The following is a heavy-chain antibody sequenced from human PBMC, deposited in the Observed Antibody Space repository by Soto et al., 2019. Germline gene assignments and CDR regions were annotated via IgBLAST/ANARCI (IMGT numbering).Heavy chain of an antibody. CDR1: GGSFSGYY. D-gene: IGHD6-13*01. CDR2: INHSGST. Sequence: SETLSLTCAVYGGSFSGYYWSWIRQPPGKGLEWIGEINHSGSTNYNPSLKSRVTISVDTSKNQFSLKLSSVTAADTAVYYCARSGIGIAAAGLDYWGQGTLVTVSS. V-gene: IGHV4-34*01. J-gene: IGHJ4*02. CDR3: ARSGIGIAAAGLDY.